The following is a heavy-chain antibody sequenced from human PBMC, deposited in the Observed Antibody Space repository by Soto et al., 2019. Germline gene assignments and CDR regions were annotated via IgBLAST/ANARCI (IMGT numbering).Heavy chain of an antibody. CDR2: INSFSGDT. CDR1: GYTFTHYG. D-gene: IGHD2-15*01. V-gene: IGHV1-18*01. CDR3: ARDLHSGGKYWYFDI. Sequence: QVQLVQSGAEVKKPGASVKVSCKASGYTFTHYGITWVRQAPGQGLEWMGWINSFSGDTNYLQKLQDRLTMTTDTSTNSVYMELRNLRSDDTAVYFCARDLHSGGKYWYFDIWGRGTLVTVSS. J-gene: IGHJ2*01.